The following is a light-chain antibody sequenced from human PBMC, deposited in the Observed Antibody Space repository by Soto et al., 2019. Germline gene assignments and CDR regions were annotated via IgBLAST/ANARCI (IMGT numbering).Light chain of an antibody. CDR2: STK. CDR1: SGSVSTSYY. Sequence: QTVVTQEPSFSVSPGGTVTLTCGLSSGSVSTSYYPSWYQQTPGQAPRTLIYSTKTRSSGVPDRFSGSILGNKAALTITGAEADDESVYYCVLYMGSGIWVFGGGPKLTVL. CDR3: VLYMGSGIWV. J-gene: IGLJ2*01. V-gene: IGLV8-61*01.